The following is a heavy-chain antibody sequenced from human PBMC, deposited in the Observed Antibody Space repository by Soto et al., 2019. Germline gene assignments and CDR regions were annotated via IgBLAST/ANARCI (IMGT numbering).Heavy chain of an antibody. V-gene: IGHV3-23*01. CDR3: ARSSYYGSGSYDYYYGMDV. D-gene: IGHD3-10*01. CDR2: ISGSGGST. J-gene: IGHJ6*02. Sequence: PGGSLRLSCAASGFTFSSYAMSWVRQAPGKGLEWVSAISGSGGSTYYADSVKGRFTISRDNSKNTLYLQMNSLRAEDTAVYYCARSSYYGSGSYDYYYGMDVWGQGTTVTVSS. CDR1: GFTFSSYA.